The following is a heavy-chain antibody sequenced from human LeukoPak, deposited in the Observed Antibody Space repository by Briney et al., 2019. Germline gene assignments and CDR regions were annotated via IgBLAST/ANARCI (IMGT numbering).Heavy chain of an antibody. CDR1: GSTFSDYY. V-gene: IGHV3-11*06. Sequence: GGSLRLSCAASGSTFSDYYMSWIRQAPGKGLEWVSYISSSSSYTNYADSVKGRFTISRDNAKNSLYLQMNSLRAEDTAVYYCARSPYGDYVDYWGQGTLVTVSS. CDR3: ARSPYGDYVDY. J-gene: IGHJ4*02. D-gene: IGHD4-17*01. CDR2: ISSSSSYT.